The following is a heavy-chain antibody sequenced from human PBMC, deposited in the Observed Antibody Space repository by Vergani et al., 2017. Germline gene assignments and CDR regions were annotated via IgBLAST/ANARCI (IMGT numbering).Heavy chain of an antibody. D-gene: IGHD4-23*01. V-gene: IGHV1-69*09. Sequence: QVQLLQSGSELKKPGASVKVSCKASGYTFTSYAMNWVRQAPGQGLEWMGRIIAILGIANYAQKFQGRVTITADKSTSTAYMELSSLRSEDTAVYYCASAVVTVYCDDGMDVWGQGSTVTVSS. CDR3: ASAVVTVYCDDGMDV. CDR2: IIAILGIA. CDR1: GYTFTSYA. J-gene: IGHJ6*02.